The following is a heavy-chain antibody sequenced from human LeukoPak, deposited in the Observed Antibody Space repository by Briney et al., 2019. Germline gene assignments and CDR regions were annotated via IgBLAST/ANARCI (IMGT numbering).Heavy chain of an antibody. CDR1: GDSFSTYY. D-gene: IGHD3-22*01. CDR2: IYTSGST. V-gene: IGHV4-4*07. J-gene: IGHJ4*02. Sequence: SETLSLTCAVSGDSFSTYYWTWIRQPARKGLEWIGRIYTSGSTNYNPSLKSRVTMSIDTSKKQFSLKLTSVTAADTAVYYCARDLGYDSSGYHYWGQGTLVTVSS. CDR3: ARDLGYDSSGYHY.